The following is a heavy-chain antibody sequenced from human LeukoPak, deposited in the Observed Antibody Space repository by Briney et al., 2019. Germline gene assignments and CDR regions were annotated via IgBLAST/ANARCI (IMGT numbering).Heavy chain of an antibody. CDR1: GGSISSGSYY. CDR3: ARDKGIVGATNEPDAFDI. CDR2: IYTGGSS. V-gene: IGHV4-61*02. D-gene: IGHD1-26*01. Sequence: PSETLSLTCTVSGGSISSGSYYWSWIRQPDGKGLEWIGRIYTGGSSNYNPSLKSRVTISLDTSKDQFSLKLSSVTAADTAVYYCARDKGIVGATNEPDAFDIWGQGTMVTVSS. J-gene: IGHJ3*02.